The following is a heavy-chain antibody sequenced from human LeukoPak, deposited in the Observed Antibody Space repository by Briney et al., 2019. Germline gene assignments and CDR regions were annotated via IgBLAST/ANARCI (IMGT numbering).Heavy chain of an antibody. CDR2: INHSGST. CDR1: GGSFSGYY. J-gene: IGHJ6*03. CDR3: ARLGYCSGGSCYPRPYYYYYYMDV. Sequence: SETLSLTCAVYGGSFSGYYCSWIRQPPGNGLEWVGEINHSGSTNYNPSLKSRVTISVDTSKNQFSLKLSSVTAADTAVYYCARLGYCSGGSCYPRPYYYYYYMDVWGKGTTVTISS. D-gene: IGHD2-15*01. V-gene: IGHV4-34*01.